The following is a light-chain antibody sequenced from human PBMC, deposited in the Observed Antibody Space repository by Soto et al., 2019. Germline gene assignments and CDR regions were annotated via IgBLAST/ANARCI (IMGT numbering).Light chain of an antibody. CDR2: WTS. CDR3: QQYYSTPPT. V-gene: IGKV4-1*01. CDR1: QSVLYSSNNKNY. J-gene: IGKJ4*01. Sequence: DIVMTQSPDSLAVSLGARATINCKSSQSVLYSSNNKNYLAWYQQKPGQPPKLLIYWTSTRESGVPDRFSGGGSGTDFTLTISSLQAEDVAVYYCQQYYSTPPTFGGGTKVDIK.